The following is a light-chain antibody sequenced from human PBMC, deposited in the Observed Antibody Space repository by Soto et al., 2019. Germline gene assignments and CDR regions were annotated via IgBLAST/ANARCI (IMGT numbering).Light chain of an antibody. CDR3: QQSYTSWWT. CDR2: AAS. CDR1: QSISTH. Sequence: DIQMTQSQSSLSPSVGDSVSLTCRASQSISTHLSWYQQKPGKAPKLLIYAASSLQSWVPSRFTGSGSGTDFTLTISSLQPEDFATYYCQQSYTSWWTFGQGTKVDIK. J-gene: IGKJ1*01. V-gene: IGKV1-39*01.